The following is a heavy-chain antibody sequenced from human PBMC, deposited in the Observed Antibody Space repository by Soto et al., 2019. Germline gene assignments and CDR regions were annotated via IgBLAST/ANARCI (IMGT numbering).Heavy chain of an antibody. J-gene: IGHJ4*02. V-gene: IGHV3-33*01. CDR3: ARDLGGYSGYDWRWDLGGFDY. CDR1: GFTFSSYG. D-gene: IGHD5-12*01. Sequence: QVQLVESGGGVVQPGRSLRLSCAASGFTFSSYGMHWVRQAPGKGLEWVAVIWYDGSNKYYADSVKGRFTISRDNSKNTLYLQMNSLRAEDTAVYYCARDLGGYSGYDWRWDLGGFDYWGQGTLVTVSS. CDR2: IWYDGSNK.